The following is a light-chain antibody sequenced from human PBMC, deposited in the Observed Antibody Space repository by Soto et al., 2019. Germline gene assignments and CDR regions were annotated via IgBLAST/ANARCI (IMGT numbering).Light chain of an antibody. CDR2: EVS. J-gene: IGKJ5*01. CDR1: QSLLHITGETF. Sequence: DVVMTQTPLSLSVAPVQPASLSCKSSQSLLHITGETFLFWYLQKPFQSPQLLIYEVSTRVSGVPDRFSGSGSGTDFTLEISRVETDDVGIYYCMQSTQLPPTFGQGTRLEIK. V-gene: IGKV2D-29*02. CDR3: MQSTQLPPT.